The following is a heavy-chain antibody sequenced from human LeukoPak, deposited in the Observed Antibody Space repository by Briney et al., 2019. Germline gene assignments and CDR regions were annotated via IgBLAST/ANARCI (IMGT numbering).Heavy chain of an antibody. CDR3: VRGRYSSGWFKDKNWFDP. Sequence: KPSETLSLTCAVYGGSFSGYYWSWIRQPPGKGLEWIGEINHSGSTNYNPSLKSRVTISVDTSKNQFSLKLSSVTAADTAVYYCVRGRYSSGWFKDKNWFDPWGQGSPVTVSS. CDR2: INHSGST. CDR1: GGSFSGYY. J-gene: IGHJ5*02. V-gene: IGHV4-34*01. D-gene: IGHD6-19*01.